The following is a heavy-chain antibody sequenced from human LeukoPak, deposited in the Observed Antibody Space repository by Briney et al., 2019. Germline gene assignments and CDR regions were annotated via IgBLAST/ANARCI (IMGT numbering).Heavy chain of an antibody. J-gene: IGHJ4*02. CDR2: ISSSSSYI. CDR1: GFTFSSYS. CDR3: AKIPGIAVAASDY. V-gene: IGHV3-21*01. Sequence: PGGSLRLSCAASGFTFSSYSMNWVRQAPGKGLEWVSSISSSSSYIYYADSVKGRFTISRDNAKNSLYLQMNSLRAEDTAVYYCAKIPGIAVAASDYWGQGTLVTVSS. D-gene: IGHD6-19*01.